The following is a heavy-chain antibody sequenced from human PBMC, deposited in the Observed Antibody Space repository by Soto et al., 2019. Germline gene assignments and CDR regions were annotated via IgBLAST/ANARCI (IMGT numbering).Heavy chain of an antibody. CDR1: GGTFSSYA. D-gene: IGHD3-22*01. CDR2: IIPIFGTA. J-gene: IGHJ4*02. CDR3: ARGLVYDSSGYYYGYFDY. V-gene: IGHV1-69*01. Sequence: QVPLVQSGAEVKKPGSSVKVSCKASGGTFSSYAISWVRQAPGQGLEWMGGIIPIFGTANYAQKFQGRVTITADESTSTAYMELSSLRSEDTAVYYCARGLVYDSSGYYYGYFDYWGQGTLVTVSS.